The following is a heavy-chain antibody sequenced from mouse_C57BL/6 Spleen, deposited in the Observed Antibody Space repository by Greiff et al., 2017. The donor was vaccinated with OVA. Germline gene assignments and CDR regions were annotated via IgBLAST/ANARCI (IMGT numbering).Heavy chain of an antibody. CDR3: ARPNYDYEAWFAY. J-gene: IGHJ3*01. CDR1: GYTFSSYG. D-gene: IGHD2-4*01. V-gene: IGHV5-6*01. CDR2: ISRGGSYT. Sequence: EVQGVESGGDLVKPGGSLKLSCAASGYTFSSYGMSWVRQTPDKRLEWVATISRGGSYTYYTDSVKGRFTISRDNATNTLYLQMSSLKSEDTAMDYCARPNYDYEAWFAYWGQGTLVTVSA.